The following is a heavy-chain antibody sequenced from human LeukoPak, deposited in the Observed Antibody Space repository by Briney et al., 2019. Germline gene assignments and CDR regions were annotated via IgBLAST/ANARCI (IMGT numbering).Heavy chain of an antibody. CDR3: ARAREGTYCSSTSCYSYYYMDV. Sequence: ASVKVSCKASGYTFTSYGISWVRQAPGQGFEWMGWISAYNGNTNYAQKLQGRVTMTTDTSTSTAYMELRSLRSDDTAVYYCARAREGTYCSSTSCYSYYYMDVWGKGTTVTVSS. CDR2: ISAYNGNT. J-gene: IGHJ6*03. CDR1: GYTFTSYG. D-gene: IGHD2-2*01. V-gene: IGHV1-18*01.